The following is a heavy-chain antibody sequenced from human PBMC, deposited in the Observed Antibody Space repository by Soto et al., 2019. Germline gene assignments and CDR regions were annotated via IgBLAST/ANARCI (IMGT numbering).Heavy chain of an antibody. V-gene: IGHV2-5*02. Sequence: QITLKESGPPLVKPTQTLTLTCTFSGFSLSTSGVGVGWIRQPPGKALEWLALIYWDDAKHYSPSLKSRLTTPTDPAKTQVVLTITKLAPGETATYPCATKGGGDRILDSWGQGTLVTVSS. CDR2: IYWDDAK. J-gene: IGHJ4*02. CDR1: GFSLSTSGVG. D-gene: IGHD3-16*01. CDR3: ATKGGGDRILDS.